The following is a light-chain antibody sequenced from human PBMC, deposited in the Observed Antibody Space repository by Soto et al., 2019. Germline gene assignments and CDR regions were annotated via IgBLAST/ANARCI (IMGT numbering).Light chain of an antibody. CDR2: GAS. V-gene: IGKV3-20*01. J-gene: IGKJ4*02. CDR3: QQYDTSPET. CDR1: QSFASSF. Sequence: IVWTQYHGPLSLSPGARATLSCGASQSFASSFLAWYQQKPGQAPRLLIYGASNRATGIPDRFSGGGSGTDFTLTITGLEREDIGVYYCQQYDTSPETFGAGTKVDIK.